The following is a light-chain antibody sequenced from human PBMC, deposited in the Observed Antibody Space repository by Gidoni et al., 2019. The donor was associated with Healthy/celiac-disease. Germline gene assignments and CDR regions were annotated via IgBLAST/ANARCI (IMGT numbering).Light chain of an antibody. J-gene: IGKJ3*01. CDR1: QDISNY. Sequence: DIQMTQYPSSLSASVGDRVTITCQASQDISNYLNWYQQKPGKAPKLLIYDASNLETGVPSRFSGSGSGTDFTFTISSLQPEDIATYYCQQYDNLPPMVTFGPGTKVDIK. CDR2: DAS. CDR3: QQYDNLPPMVT. V-gene: IGKV1-33*01.